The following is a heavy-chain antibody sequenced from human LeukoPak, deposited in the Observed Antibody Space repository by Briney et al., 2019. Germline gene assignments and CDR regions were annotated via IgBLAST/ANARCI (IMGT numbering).Heavy chain of an antibody. CDR2: MNPNSGNT. D-gene: IGHD3-16*02. Sequence: ALVKVSCKASGYTFTSYDINWVRQATGQGLGWMGWMNPNSGNTGYAQKFQGRVTMTRNTSISTAYMELSSLRSEDTAVYYCARGGIMITFGGVIANDCWGQGTLVTVSS. J-gene: IGHJ4*02. V-gene: IGHV1-8*01. CDR3: ARGGIMITFGGVIANDC. CDR1: GYTFTSYD.